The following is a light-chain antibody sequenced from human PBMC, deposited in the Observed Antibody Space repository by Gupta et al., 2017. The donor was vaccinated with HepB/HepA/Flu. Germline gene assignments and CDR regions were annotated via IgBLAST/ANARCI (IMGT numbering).Light chain of an antibody. J-gene: IGLJ2*01. V-gene: IGLV3-21*03. CDR1: DIGAKR. Sequence: SSVLSQPPSPSVAPGTTARTTCGGSDIGAKRVHWFQQKPGQAPVLVVYDDNDRPSGIPERSSGSNSGKTATLTISRVEAGDEADYYCQVWDRGNDRVVLGGGTKLTVL. CDR2: DDN. CDR3: QVWDRGNDRVV.